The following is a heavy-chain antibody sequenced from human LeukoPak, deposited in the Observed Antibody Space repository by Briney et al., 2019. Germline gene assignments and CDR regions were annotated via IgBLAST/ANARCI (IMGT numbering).Heavy chain of an antibody. V-gene: IGHV3-30*02. CDR1: GFTFSSYG. Sequence: GGSLRLSCAASGFTFSSYGMHWVRQAPGKGLEWVAFIRYDGSNKYYADSVKGRFTISRDNAKNSLYLQMNSLRAEDTAVYYCAREFSGSNYGFPFDYWGQGTLVTVSS. J-gene: IGHJ4*02. D-gene: IGHD1-26*01. CDR3: AREFSGSNYGFPFDY. CDR2: IRYDGSNK.